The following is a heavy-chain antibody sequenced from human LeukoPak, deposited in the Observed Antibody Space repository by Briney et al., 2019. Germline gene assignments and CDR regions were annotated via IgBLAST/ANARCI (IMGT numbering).Heavy chain of an antibody. V-gene: IGHV4-59*12. CDR1: GGSINNYY. J-gene: IGHJ5*02. CDR2: IYYSGST. Sequence: PSETLSLTCTVSGGSINNYYWTWIRQPPGKGLEWIGYIYYSGSTNYNPSLKSRITISVDRSKNQFSLKLSSVTAADTAVYYCARARVVVAATFRANWFDPWGQGTLVTVSS. CDR3: ARARVVVAATFRANWFDP. D-gene: IGHD2-15*01.